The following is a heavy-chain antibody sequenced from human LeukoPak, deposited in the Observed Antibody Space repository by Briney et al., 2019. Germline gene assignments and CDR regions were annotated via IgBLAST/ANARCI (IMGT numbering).Heavy chain of an antibody. V-gene: IGHV1-8*01. D-gene: IGHD2-15*01. J-gene: IGHJ5*02. CDR3: ARYRYVRILQNWFDP. Sequence: ASVKVSCKASGYTFTTYDITWVRQATGQGLEWMGWMNPNSGNTGYAQKFQGRVTMTRNTSISTAYMELSSLRSEDTAVYYCARYRYVRILQNWFDPWGQGTLVTVSS. CDR1: GYTFTTYD. CDR2: MNPNSGNT.